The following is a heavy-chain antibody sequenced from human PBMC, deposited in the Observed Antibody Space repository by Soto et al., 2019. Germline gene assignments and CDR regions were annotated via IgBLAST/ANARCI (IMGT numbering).Heavy chain of an antibody. D-gene: IGHD6-19*01. CDR3: ARALRQWLADAFDI. V-gene: IGHV3-48*02. CDR2: ISSSSSTI. Sequence: PGGSLRLSCAASGFTFSSYSMNWVRQAPGKGLGWVSYISSSSSTIYYADSVKGRFTISRDNAKNSLYLQMNSLRDEDTAVYYCARALRQWLADAFDIWGQGTMVTVSS. J-gene: IGHJ3*02. CDR1: GFTFSSYS.